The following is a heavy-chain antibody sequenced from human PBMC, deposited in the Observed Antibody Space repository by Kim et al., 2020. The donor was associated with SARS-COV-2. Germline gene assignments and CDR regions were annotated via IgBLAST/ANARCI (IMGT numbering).Heavy chain of an antibody. CDR3: SRGGPEWGTIFGVDIDPRAFMDV. J-gene: IGHJ6*02. D-gene: IGHD3-3*01. Sequence: GGSLRLSCAASGFTFSSYSMNWVRQAPGKGLEWVSYISSSSSTIYYADSVKGRFTISRDNAKNSLYLQMNSRRDEDTAVYYCSRGGPEWGTIFGVDIDPRAFMDVWGQGTTVTVSS. CDR1: GFTFSSYS. CDR2: ISSSSSTI. V-gene: IGHV3-48*02.